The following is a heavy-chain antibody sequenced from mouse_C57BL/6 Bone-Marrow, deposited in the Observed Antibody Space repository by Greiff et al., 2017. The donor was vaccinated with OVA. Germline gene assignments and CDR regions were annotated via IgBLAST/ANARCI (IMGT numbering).Heavy chain of an antibody. CDR3: ARDYLYCDD. J-gene: IGHJ2*01. V-gene: IGHV1-82*01. D-gene: IGHD5-5*01. Sequence: QVQLQQSGPELVKPGASVKISCKASGYAFSSSWMNWVKQRPGQGLEWIGRIYPGDGDTNYNGKFKGKATLTADKSSSTAYMQLSSLTSEDAAVYFCARDYLYCDDWGQGTTLTVSS. CDR2: IYPGDGDT. CDR1: GYAFSSSW.